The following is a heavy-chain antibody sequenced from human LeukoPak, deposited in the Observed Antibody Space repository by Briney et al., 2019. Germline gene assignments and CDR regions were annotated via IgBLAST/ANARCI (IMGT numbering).Heavy chain of an antibody. CDR1: GGTFSSYA. D-gene: IGHD4-17*01. CDR3: ARGNGDYVFDY. Sequence: GASVKVSFKASGGTFSSYAISWVRQAPGQGLEWMGGIIPIFGTANYAQKFQGRVTITADKSTSTAYMELSSLRSEDTAVYYCARGNGDYVFDYWGQGTLVTVSS. J-gene: IGHJ4*02. V-gene: IGHV1-69*06. CDR2: IIPIFGTA.